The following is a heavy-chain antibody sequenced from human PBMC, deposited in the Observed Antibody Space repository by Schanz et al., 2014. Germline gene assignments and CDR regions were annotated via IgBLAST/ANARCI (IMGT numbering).Heavy chain of an antibody. CDR3: ARGYGDSPTDF. D-gene: IGHD4-17*01. V-gene: IGHV1-69*04. J-gene: IGHJ4*02. Sequence: QVQLVQSGAEVKKPGSPVKVSCKSSGGTFSSYAISWVRQAPGQGLEWMGRIIPILGIATYAQKFQGRLTITADKSTSTAYMELSSLRSDDTAVYYCARGYGDSPTDFWGQGTLVTVSS. CDR2: IIPILGIA. CDR1: GGTFSSYA.